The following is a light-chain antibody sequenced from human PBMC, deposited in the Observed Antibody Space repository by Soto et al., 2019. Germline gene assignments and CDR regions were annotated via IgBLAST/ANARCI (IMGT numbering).Light chain of an antibody. V-gene: IGKV1-5*01. CDR1: QSVSSW. J-gene: IGKJ1*01. CDR2: DAS. CDR3: QQYNSYSWT. Sequence: DIQMAQPPSTLSASVGDRVTITCRASQSVSSWLAWCHQKPGKPAKRLINDASSLESGVLSRFSGSGSGTEFTLTISSLQPDDFATYYCQQYNSYSWTFGQGTKVDI.